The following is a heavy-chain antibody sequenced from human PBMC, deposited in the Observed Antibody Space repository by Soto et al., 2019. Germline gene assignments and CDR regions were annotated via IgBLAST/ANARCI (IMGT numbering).Heavy chain of an antibody. J-gene: IGHJ6*02. CDR2: ISSSSSYI. V-gene: IGHV3-21*01. Sequence: GGSLRLSCAASGCTFSSYSMNWVRQAPGKGLEWVSSISSSSSYIYYADSVKGRFTISRDNAKNSLYLQMNSLRAEDTAVYYCARDQGADYGMDVWGQGTTVTVSS. CDR1: GCTFSSYS. CDR3: ARDQGADYGMDV.